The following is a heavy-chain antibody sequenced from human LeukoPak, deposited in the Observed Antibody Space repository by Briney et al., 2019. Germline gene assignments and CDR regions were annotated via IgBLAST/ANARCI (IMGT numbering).Heavy chain of an antibody. CDR2: IYYSGST. D-gene: IGHD3-22*01. Sequence: PSETLSLTCTVSGGSISSYYWSWIRQPPGKGLEWIGYIYYSGSTNYNPSLKSRVTISVDTSKNQFSLKLSSVTAADTAVYYCARETPRYYDSSGSLDYWGQGTLVTVSS. V-gene: IGHV4-59*01. CDR1: GGSISSYY. CDR3: ARETPRYYDSSGSLDY. J-gene: IGHJ4*02.